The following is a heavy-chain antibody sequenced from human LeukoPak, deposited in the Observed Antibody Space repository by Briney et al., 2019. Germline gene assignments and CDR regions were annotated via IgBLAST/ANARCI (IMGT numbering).Heavy chain of an antibody. CDR2: IIGRGDST. D-gene: IGHD4-17*01. Sequence: GGSLRLSCAASGFIFNNYAMNWVRQAPGKGLEWVSGIIGRGDSTYYADSVKGRFTISRDNSKNTLFLQTNSLRAEDTAVYYCAKGRGGTVTSGFNYWGQGTLVTVSS. CDR3: AKGRGGTVTSGFNY. V-gene: IGHV3-23*01. CDR1: GFIFNNYA. J-gene: IGHJ4*02.